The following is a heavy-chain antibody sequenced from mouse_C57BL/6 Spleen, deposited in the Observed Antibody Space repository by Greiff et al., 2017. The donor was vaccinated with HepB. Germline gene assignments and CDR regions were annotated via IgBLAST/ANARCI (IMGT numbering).Heavy chain of an antibody. CDR2: IYPRSGNT. J-gene: IGHJ4*01. V-gene: IGHV1-81*01. CDR3: ARSDYSNSYAMDY. D-gene: IGHD2-5*01. Sequence: VQLQQSGAELARPGASVKLSCKASGYTFTSYGISWVKQRTGQGLEWIGEIYPRSGNTYYNEKFKGKATLTADKSSSTAYMERRSLTSEDSAVYFCARSDYSNSYAMDYWGQGTSVTVSS. CDR1: GYTFTSYG.